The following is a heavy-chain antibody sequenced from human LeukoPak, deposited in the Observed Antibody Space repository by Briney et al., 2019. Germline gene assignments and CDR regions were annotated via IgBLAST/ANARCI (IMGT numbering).Heavy chain of an antibody. D-gene: IGHD5-18*01. CDR1: GYTFTSYY. V-gene: IGHV1-46*01. Sequence: ASVKVSCKASGYTFTSYYMHWVRQAPGQGLEWMGIINPSGGSTSYAQKFQGRVTITADTSTSTTYMELSSLRSEDTAVYYCARESHVLGYNYESTHPFDIWGQGTLVIVSS. J-gene: IGHJ4*02. CDR2: INPSGGST. CDR3: ARESHVLGYNYESTHPFDI.